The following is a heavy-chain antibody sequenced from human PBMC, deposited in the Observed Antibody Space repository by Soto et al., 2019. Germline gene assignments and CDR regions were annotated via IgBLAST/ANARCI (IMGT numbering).Heavy chain of an antibody. CDR2: IYYSGST. J-gene: IGHJ6*02. CDR3: ARVASIAAALDYYGMDF. V-gene: IGHV4-31*11. Sequence: QVQLQESGPGLVKPSQTLSLTCAVSGGSISSGGYYWSWIRQHPGKGLEWIGYIYYSGSTYYNPSLKSRVTISVDTSKNQFSLKLSSVTAADTAVYYCARVASIAAALDYYGMDFWGQGTTVTVSS. D-gene: IGHD6-13*01. CDR1: GGSISSGGYY.